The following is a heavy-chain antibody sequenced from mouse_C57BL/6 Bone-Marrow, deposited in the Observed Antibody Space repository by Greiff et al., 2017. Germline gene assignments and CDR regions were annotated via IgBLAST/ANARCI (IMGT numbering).Heavy chain of an antibody. Sequence: VQLQQPGAELVKPGASVKLSCKASGYTFTSYWMQWVKQRPGQGLEWIGEIDPSDSYTNYNQKFKGKATLTVDTSSSPAYMQLSSLTSEDSAVYYCARGGPYYWGQGTTLTVSS. CDR2: IDPSDSYT. V-gene: IGHV1-50*01. J-gene: IGHJ2*01. CDR1: GYTFTSYW. CDR3: ARGGPYY.